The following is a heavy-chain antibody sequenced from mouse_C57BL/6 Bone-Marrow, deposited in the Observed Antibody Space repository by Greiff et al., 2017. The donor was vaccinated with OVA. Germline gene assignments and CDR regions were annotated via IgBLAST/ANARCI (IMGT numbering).Heavy chain of an antibody. V-gene: IGHV5-2*03. CDR2: INSDGGST. J-gene: IGHJ4*01. Sequence: EVMLVESGGGLVQPGESLKLSCESTEYEFPSHDMSWVRKTPEKRLELVAAINSDGGSTYYPDTMERRFIISRDNTKKTLYLQMSSLRSEDTALYYCESMVYYAMDYWGQGTSVTVSS. CDR3: ESMVYYAMDY. CDR1: EYEFPSHD. D-gene: IGHD1-1*02.